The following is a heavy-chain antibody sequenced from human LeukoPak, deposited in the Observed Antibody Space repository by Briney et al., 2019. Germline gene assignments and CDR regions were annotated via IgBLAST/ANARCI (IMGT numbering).Heavy chain of an antibody. D-gene: IGHD1-1*01. Sequence: PGGSLRLSCAASGFTFSSYWMYLVRQAPGKGLVWVSRISGDGRSTTYADSVKGRFTISRDNAKNTVYLQMNSLRVEDTALYYCASGPWELDFWGQGALVTVSS. V-gene: IGHV3-74*01. J-gene: IGHJ4*02. CDR2: ISGDGRST. CDR1: GFTFSSYW. CDR3: ASGPWELDF.